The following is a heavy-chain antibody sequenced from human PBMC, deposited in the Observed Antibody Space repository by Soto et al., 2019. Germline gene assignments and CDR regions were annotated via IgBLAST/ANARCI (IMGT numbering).Heavy chain of an antibody. V-gene: IGHV4-34*01. J-gene: IGHJ4*02. CDR1: GGSFSGYY. D-gene: IGHD3-10*01. CDR2: INHSGST. CDR3: ARAGGSVGFDY. Sequence: LSLTCAVYGGSFSGYYWSWIRQPPGKGLEWIGEINHSGSTNYNPSLKSRVTISVDTSKNQFSLKLSSVTAADTAVYYCARAGGSVGFDYWGQGTLVTVSS.